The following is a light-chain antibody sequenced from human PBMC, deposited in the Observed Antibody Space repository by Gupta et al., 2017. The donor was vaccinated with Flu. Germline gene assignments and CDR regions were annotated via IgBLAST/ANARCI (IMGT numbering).Light chain of an antibody. J-gene: IGKJ1*01. CDR3: LQHNCYPPT. CDR1: QGIRND. CDR2: AAS. Sequence: DVQMTQSPCSLSASGGDRITITCRASQGIRNDLGWYQPKPGKAPKRQNYAASCLQSGVPSRFSGSGSGTEFPLTSSSLQTEALATYTGLQHNCYPPTFGQGTMVEI. V-gene: IGKV1-17*01.